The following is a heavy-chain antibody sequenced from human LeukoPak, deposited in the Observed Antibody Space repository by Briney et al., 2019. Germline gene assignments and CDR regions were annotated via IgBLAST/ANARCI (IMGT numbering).Heavy chain of an antibody. D-gene: IGHD1-20*01. V-gene: IGHV3-11*01. CDR3: ARRRYNWNAIDY. CDR2: ISSSGSTI. Sequence: GGSLRLSCAASGFTFSDFYMSWIRQAPGKGLEWVSYISSSGSTIYYADSMKGRFTISRDNAKNSLYLQMNSLRAEDTAVYYCARRRYNWNAIDYWGQGTLVTVSS. CDR1: GFTFSDFY. J-gene: IGHJ4*02.